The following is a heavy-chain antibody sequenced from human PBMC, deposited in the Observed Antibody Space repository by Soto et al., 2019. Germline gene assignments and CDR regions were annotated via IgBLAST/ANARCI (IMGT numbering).Heavy chain of an antibody. CDR1: GFTFSSYA. CDR3: AKVKGYSSSRGSFDY. D-gene: IGHD6-13*01. CDR2: ISGSGGST. Sequence: EVQLLESGGGLVQPGGSLRLSCAASGFTFSSYAMSWVRQAPGKGLEWVSAISGSGGSTYYADSVKGRFTISRDNSKNPLYLQMNSLRAEDTAVYYCAKVKGYSSSRGSFDYWGQGTLVTVSS. V-gene: IGHV3-23*01. J-gene: IGHJ4*02.